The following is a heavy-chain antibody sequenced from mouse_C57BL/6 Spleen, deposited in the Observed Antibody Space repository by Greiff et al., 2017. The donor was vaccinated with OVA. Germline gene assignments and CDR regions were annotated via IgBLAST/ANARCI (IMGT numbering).Heavy chain of an antibody. D-gene: IGHD1-1*01. CDR1: GYTFTDYN. J-gene: IGHJ2*01. CDR3: ARSDYYGSRDFDY. CDR2: INPNNGGT. V-gene: IGHV1-18*01. Sequence: VQLQQSGPELVKPGASVKIPCKASGYTFTDYNMDWVKQSHGKSLEWIGDINPNNGGTIYNQKFKGKATLTVDKSSSTAYMELRSLTSEDTAVYYCARSDYYGSRDFDYWGQGTTLTVSS.